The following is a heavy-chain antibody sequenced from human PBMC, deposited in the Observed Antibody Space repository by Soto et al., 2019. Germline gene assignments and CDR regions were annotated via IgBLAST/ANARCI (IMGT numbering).Heavy chain of an antibody. CDR2: INAGNGNT. CDR1: GYTFTTYA. J-gene: IGHJ4*02. V-gene: IGHV1-3*01. Sequence: ASVKVSCKASGYTFTTYALHWVRQAPGQRLEWMGWINAGNGNTKYSQKFQGRVTITRDTSASTAYMELSSLISEDTAVYYCARDSRLLSSGWLYTFDYWGQGTLVTVSS. CDR3: ARDSRLLSSGWLYTFDY. D-gene: IGHD6-19*01.